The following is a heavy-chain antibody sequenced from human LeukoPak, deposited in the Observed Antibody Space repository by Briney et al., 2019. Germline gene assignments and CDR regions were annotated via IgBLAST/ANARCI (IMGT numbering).Heavy chain of an antibody. V-gene: IGHV5-51*01. CDR3: ARTPGSTDYRGYQYWYFDL. CDR1: EYSFTNYW. Sequence: GESLKISCKGSEYSFTNYWVAWVRQMPGKGLEWMGITHPGNSDTGYSPSFQGQVTISVDKSITTAYLQWSSLRASDTAIYYCARTPGSTDYRGYQYWYFDLWGRGTLLTVSS. J-gene: IGHJ2*01. D-gene: IGHD5-12*01. CDR2: THPGNSDT.